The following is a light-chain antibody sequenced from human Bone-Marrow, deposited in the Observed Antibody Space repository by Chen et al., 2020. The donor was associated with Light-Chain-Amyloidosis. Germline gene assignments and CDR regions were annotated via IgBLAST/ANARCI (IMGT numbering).Light chain of an antibody. CDR2: RDT. V-gene: IGLV3-25*03. CDR1: DLPTKY. Sequence: SYELSQPPSVSVSPGQTARVTRPGDDLPTKYAYWYQQKPGQAPVLVIHRDTERPSGISERFSGSSSGTTATLTISGVQAEDEAHYHCQSADSSGTYEVIFGGGTKLTVL. J-gene: IGLJ2*01. CDR3: QSADSSGTYEVI.